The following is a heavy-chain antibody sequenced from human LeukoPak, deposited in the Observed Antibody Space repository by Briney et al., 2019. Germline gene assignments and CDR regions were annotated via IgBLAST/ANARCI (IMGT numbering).Heavy chain of an antibody. CDR1: GGSISSGGYS. CDR3: ARVRDYDILTGYPEYYFDY. V-gene: IGHV4-30-2*01. CDR2: IYHSGST. Sequence: SETLSLTCAVSGGSISSGGYSWSWIRQPPGKGLEWIGYIYHSGSTYYNPSLKGRVTISVDRSKNQFSLKLSSVTAADTAVYYCARVRDYDILTGYPEYYFDYWGQGTLVTVSS. D-gene: IGHD3-9*01. J-gene: IGHJ4*02.